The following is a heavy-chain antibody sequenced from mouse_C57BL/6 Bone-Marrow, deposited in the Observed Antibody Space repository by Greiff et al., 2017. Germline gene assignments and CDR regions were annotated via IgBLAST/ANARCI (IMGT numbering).Heavy chain of an antibody. J-gene: IGHJ2*01. V-gene: IGHV1-7*01. CDR1: GYTFTSYW. CDR3: ARRGSSHFDY. D-gene: IGHD1-1*01. Sequence: VQLQQSGAELAKPGASVKLSCKASGYTFTSYWMHWVKLRPGQGLEWIGNINPSSGYTKYNQKFKDKATFTADKSSSTAYMQLSSLTYEDSAVYYCARRGSSHFDYWGQGTTLTDSS. CDR2: INPSSGYT.